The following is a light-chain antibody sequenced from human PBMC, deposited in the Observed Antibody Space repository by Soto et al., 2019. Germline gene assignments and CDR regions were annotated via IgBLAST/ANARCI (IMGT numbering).Light chain of an antibody. V-gene: IGLV1-44*01. CDR2: RNN. J-gene: IGLJ3*02. Sequence: QSVLTQPPSASGTPGQRVTISCSGSSSNIGSNTVNWYQQLPGTAPKLLIYRNNQRPSGVPDRFSGSKSGTSASLAISGLQSGDEADYYCAAWDDSLSGLFGGGTKLTVL. CDR3: AAWDDSLSGL. CDR1: SSNIGSNT.